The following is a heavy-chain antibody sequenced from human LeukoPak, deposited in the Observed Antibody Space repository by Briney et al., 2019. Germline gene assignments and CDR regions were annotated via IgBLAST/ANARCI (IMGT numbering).Heavy chain of an antibody. CDR2: ISSSGSTI. CDR1: GFTFSSYE. CDR3: ATHSSSWYYFDY. Sequence: GGSLRLSCVASGFTFSSYEMNWVRQAPGKGLEWVSYISSSGSTIYYADSVKGRFTISRDNAKNSLYLQMNSLRAEDTAVYYCATHSSSWYYFDYWGQGTLVTVSS. D-gene: IGHD6-13*01. V-gene: IGHV3-48*03. J-gene: IGHJ4*02.